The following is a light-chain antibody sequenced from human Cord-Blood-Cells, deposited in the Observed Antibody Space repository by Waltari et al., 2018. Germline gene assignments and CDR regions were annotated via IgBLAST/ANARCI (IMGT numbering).Light chain of an antibody. Sequence: EIVMTQSPATLSVSPGERAPLSCRASQSVSSNLDWYQQKPGQAPRLLIYGASTRATGIPARFSGSGSGNEFTLPSRSLQSEDFAVYYCQQYNNWPPWTFGQGTKVEIK. CDR1: QSVSSN. V-gene: IGKV3-15*01. J-gene: IGKJ1*01. CDR3: QQYNNWPPWT. CDR2: GAS.